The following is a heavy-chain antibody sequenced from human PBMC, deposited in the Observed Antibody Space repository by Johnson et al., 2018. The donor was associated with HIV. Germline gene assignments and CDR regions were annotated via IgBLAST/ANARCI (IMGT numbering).Heavy chain of an antibody. D-gene: IGHD3-22*01. CDR1: GFTFSTYG. CDR3: ARVIDQYFDSILADAFDI. J-gene: IGHJ3*02. CDR2: IRYDGKDK. V-gene: IGHV3-30*02. Sequence: QVYLVESGGGVVQPGGSLRLSCAASGFTFSTYGIHWVRQAPGKGLEWVSFIRYDGKDKYYADFVKGRFTISRDNSKKTLSLQMNSLRPEDTAVYYCARVIDQYFDSILADAFDIWGQGTLVTVSS.